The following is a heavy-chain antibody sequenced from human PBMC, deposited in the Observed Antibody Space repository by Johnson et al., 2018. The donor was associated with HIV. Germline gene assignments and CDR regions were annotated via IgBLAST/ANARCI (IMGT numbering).Heavy chain of an antibody. CDR1: GFTFSSFA. J-gene: IGHJ3*01. D-gene: IGHD6-13*01. V-gene: IGHV3-30-3*01. CDR2: ISYDGSDK. Sequence: QVQLLESGGGVVLPGRSLRLSCAASGFTFSSFAIHWVRQAPGKGLEWVAVISYDGSDKYYADSVEGRFHISRDNSKDTLYLQMNGLRPEDTAVYYCAKDEAQALASAGRDAFDFWGQGTAVTV. CDR3: AKDEAQALASAGRDAFDF.